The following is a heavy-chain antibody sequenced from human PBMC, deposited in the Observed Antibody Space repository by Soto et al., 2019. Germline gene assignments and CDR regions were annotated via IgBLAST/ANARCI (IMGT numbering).Heavy chain of an antibody. Sequence: GGSLRLSCAASGFTFSSYAMHWVRQAPGKGLEYVSAISSNGGSTYYANSVKGRFTISRDNSKNTLYLQMGSLRAEDMAVYYCARSIAAAFNWFDPWGQGTLVTVSS. D-gene: IGHD6-13*01. CDR1: GFTFSSYA. CDR2: ISSNGGST. V-gene: IGHV3-64*01. J-gene: IGHJ5*02. CDR3: ARSIAAAFNWFDP.